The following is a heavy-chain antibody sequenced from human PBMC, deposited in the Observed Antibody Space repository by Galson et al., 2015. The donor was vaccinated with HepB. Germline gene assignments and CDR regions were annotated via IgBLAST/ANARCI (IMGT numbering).Heavy chain of an antibody. CDR2: ISYDGSNK. J-gene: IGHJ6*02. Sequence: SLRLSCAASGFTFSSYGMHWVRQAPGKGLEWVAVISYDGSNKCYADSVKGRFTISRDNSKNTLYLQMNSLRAEDTAVYYCAKLHTAMDYYYGMDVWGQGTTVTVSS. CDR1: GFTFSSYG. CDR3: AKLHTAMDYYYGMDV. D-gene: IGHD5-18*01. V-gene: IGHV3-30*18.